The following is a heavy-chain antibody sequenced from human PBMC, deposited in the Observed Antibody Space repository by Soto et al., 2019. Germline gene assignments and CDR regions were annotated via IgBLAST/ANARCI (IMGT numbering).Heavy chain of an antibody. J-gene: IGHJ3*02. CDR1: GFTFSNAW. CDR2: IKSKTDGGTT. V-gene: IGHV3-15*01. D-gene: IGHD5-18*01. Sequence: EVQLVESGGGLVKPGGSLRLSCAASGFTFSNAWMSWVRQAPGKGLEWVGRIKSKTDGGTTDYAAPVKGRFTISRDDSKNTLYLQMNSLKTEDTAVYYCTTDFPWIQLWTDAFDIWGQGTMVTVSS. CDR3: TTDFPWIQLWTDAFDI.